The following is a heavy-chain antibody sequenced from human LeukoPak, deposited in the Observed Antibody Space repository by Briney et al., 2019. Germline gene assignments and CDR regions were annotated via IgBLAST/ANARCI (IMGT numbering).Heavy chain of an antibody. D-gene: IGHD6-13*01. Sequence: SETLSLTCTVSGGSISSHYWSWIRQSPGKGLEWIGYTSYIGRTNSNPALQRRLTMSVDSSKSQFSMRLHSVTAADTTVYFCARTTGYSSTWELDSWGQGTLVTVSS. CDR1: GGSISSHY. CDR2: TSYIGRT. J-gene: IGHJ4*02. V-gene: IGHV4-59*11. CDR3: ARTTGYSSTWELDS.